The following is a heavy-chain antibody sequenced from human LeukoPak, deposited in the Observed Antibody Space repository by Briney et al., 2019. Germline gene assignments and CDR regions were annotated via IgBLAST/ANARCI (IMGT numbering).Heavy chain of an antibody. V-gene: IGHV3-20*04. CDR1: GFTFDDYG. J-gene: IGHJ5*02. Sequence: GGSLRLSCAASGFTFDDYGMTWVRQAPGRGLEWASGINWNGGSTGYAASVKGRFTISRDNAKNSLYLQMNSLRAEDTAFYYCARSGGYSLARDWFDPWGQGTLVTVSS. CDR2: INWNGGST. CDR3: ARSGGYSLARDWFDP. D-gene: IGHD2-15*01.